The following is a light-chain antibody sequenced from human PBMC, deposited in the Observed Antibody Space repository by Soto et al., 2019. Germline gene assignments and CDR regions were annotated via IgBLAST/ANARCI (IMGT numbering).Light chain of an antibody. CDR2: DDS. Sequence: QSVLTQPRSVSGSPGQSVTISCTGTSSDVGGYNYVSWYQQHPGKAPKLMIYDDSKRPSGVPDRFSGSKSGNTASLTISGLQAEDEADYYCCSYAGSYTFHVVFGGGTQLTVL. V-gene: IGLV2-11*01. J-gene: IGLJ2*01. CDR3: CSYAGSYTFHVV. CDR1: SSDVGGYNY.